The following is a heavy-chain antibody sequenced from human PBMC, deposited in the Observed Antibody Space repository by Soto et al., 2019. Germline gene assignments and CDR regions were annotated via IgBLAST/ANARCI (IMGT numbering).Heavy chain of an antibody. CDR3: AKDLGASSGYPASGIDY. CDR1: GFTFSSYG. CDR2: ISYDGSNK. D-gene: IGHD3-22*01. Sequence: GGSLRLSCAASGFTFSSYGMHWVRQAPGKGLEWVAVISYDGSNKYYADSVKGRFTISRDNSKNTLYLQMNSLRAEDTAVYYCAKDLGASSGYPASGIDYWGQGTLVTVSS. J-gene: IGHJ4*02. V-gene: IGHV3-30*18.